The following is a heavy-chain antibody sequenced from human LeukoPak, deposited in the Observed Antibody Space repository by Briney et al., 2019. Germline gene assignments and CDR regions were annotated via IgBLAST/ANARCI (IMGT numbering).Heavy chain of an antibody. Sequence: PSETLSLTCTVSGGSLSSSSYYWGWIRQPPGKGLEWIGSIYSGGSTYYNPSLKSRVTISVDTSNNQFSLKLNSVPAADTALSHCARQGGQYYDLPRYWGQGTLVTVSS. CDR2: IYSGGST. D-gene: IGHD3-3*01. J-gene: IGHJ4*02. V-gene: IGHV4-39*01. CDR3: ARQGGQYYDLPRY. CDR1: GGSLSSSSYY.